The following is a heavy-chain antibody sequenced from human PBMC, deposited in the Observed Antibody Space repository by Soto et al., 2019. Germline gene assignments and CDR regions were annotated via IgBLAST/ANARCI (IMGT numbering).Heavy chain of an antibody. Sequence: QVQLQQWGAGLLKPSETLSLTCAVYGGSLSGYYWSWIRQPPGKGLEWIGEINHSGSTNYNPSLKSRVTISVDTSKNQFSLKLSSVTAADTAVYYCARASRADHYYYGMDVWGQGTTVTVSS. J-gene: IGHJ6*02. CDR1: GGSLSGYY. CDR3: ARASRADHYYYGMDV. V-gene: IGHV4-34*01. CDR2: INHSGST.